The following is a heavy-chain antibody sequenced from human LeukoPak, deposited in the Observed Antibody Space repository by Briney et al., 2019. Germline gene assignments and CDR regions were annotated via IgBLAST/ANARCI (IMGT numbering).Heavy chain of an antibody. CDR3: ARDKVAAGKEVCYYMDV. J-gene: IGHJ6*03. D-gene: IGHD6-19*01. CDR2: IKQDGSEK. V-gene: IGHV3-7*01. Sequence: PGGSLRLSCAASGFTFSSYWMSWVRQAPGKGLEWVANIKQDGSEKYYVDSVKGRFTISRDNAKNSLYLQMNSLRAEDTAVYYCARDKVAAGKEVCYYMDVWGKGTTVTVSS. CDR1: GFTFSSYW.